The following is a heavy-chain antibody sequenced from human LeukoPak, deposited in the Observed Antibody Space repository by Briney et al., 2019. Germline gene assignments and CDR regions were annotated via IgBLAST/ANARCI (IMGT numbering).Heavy chain of an antibody. CDR2: INPGNGDT. V-gene: IGHV1-3*01. D-gene: IGHD1-1*01. J-gene: IGHJ6*02. Sequence: ASVKVSCKASGYMFTKYAVQWVRQAPGQRLEWLGWINPGNGDTRYSQKFQGRVTITGDTPATTVYMELNSLTAEDTAVYYCSRDRWHCRVNCDSVYYYSLDVWGQGTTVAVSS. CDR3: SRDRWHCRVNCDSVYYYSLDV. CDR1: GYMFTKYA.